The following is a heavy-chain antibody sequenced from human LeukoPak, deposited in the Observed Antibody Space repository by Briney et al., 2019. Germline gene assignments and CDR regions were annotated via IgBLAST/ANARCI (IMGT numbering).Heavy chain of an antibody. CDR1: VFTFSSYA. J-gene: IGHJ4*02. CDR3: AKAVPGTDY. V-gene: IGHV3-23*01. D-gene: IGHD6-13*01. Sequence: GGSLRLSCAASVFTFSSYAMNCVRQAPGKGVEWVSAISGSGGSTYYADSVKGRFTISRDNSKNTLYLQMNSLRAEDTAVYYCAKAVPGTDYWGQGTLVTVSS. CDR2: ISGSGGST.